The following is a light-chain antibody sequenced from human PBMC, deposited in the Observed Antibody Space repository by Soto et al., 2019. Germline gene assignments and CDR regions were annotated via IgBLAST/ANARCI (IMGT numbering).Light chain of an antibody. CDR2: GAS. J-gene: IGKJ3*01. CDR3: QQYHDWPPIT. CDR1: QTVSDD. V-gene: IGKV3-15*01. Sequence: EIVRTQSPATLFVSPGERATLSCRASQTVSDDLAWYQQKPGQAPRLLIYGASTRATDIPARFSGGGSGTELTLTISSLQSEDSAIYDCQQYHDWPPITFGPGTKVNI.